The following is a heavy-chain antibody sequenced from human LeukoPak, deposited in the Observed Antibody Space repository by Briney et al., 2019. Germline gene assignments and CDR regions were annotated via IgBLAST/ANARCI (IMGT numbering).Heavy chain of an antibody. V-gene: IGHV3-23*01. CDR1: GFTFSSYA. J-gene: IGHJ3*02. Sequence: GGSLRLSCAASGFTFSSYAMSWVRQAPGKGLEWVSAISGSGGSTYYADSVKGRFTISRDNSKNTLYLQMNSLRAEDTAVYYCAKDFDESISAIDAFDIWGQGTMVTVSS. CDR2: ISGSGGST. D-gene: IGHD2-2*02. CDR3: AKDFDESISAIDAFDI.